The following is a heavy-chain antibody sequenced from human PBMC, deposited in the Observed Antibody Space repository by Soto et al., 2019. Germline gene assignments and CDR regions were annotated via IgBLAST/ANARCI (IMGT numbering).Heavy chain of an antibody. J-gene: IGHJ4*02. CDR2: IYWDDDK. CDR1: GFSFSTGGVS. D-gene: IGHD6-13*01. V-gene: IGHV2-5*02. Sequence: QITLKESGPTLVKPTQTLTLTCTFSGFSFSTGGVSVGWIRQPPGKALEWLALIYWDDDKRYSPSLKSRLTITKDTSKNQVVLTTTNMDPVDTATYYCAHRRLAAAGPRCDYWGQGALVTVSS. CDR3: AHRRLAAAGPRCDY.